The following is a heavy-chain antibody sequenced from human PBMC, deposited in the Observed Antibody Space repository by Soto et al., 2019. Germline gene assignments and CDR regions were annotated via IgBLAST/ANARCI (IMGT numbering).Heavy chain of an antibody. J-gene: IGHJ4*02. V-gene: IGHV4-4*02. Sequence: QVQLQGSGPGLVKPSGTLSLTCAVSGGSISSSNWWSWVRPPPGKGLEWIGEIYHTGSTTYNPSLNSRVTISVDKAKHQFSLELSSVTASDTAVYYCARDSGGGADYWGQGTLVTVSS. CDR2: IYHTGST. CDR3: ARDSGGGADY. D-gene: IGHD2-21*01. CDR1: GGSISSSNW.